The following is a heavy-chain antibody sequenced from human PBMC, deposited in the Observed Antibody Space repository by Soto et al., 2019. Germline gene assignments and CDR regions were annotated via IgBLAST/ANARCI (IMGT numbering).Heavy chain of an antibody. J-gene: IGHJ4*02. CDR1: GFTFSSYS. CDR2: ISGRGVDT. CDR3: AKDQTDVTLFDY. D-gene: IGHD2-21*02. V-gene: IGHV3-23*01. Sequence: VESRRISCAASGFTFSSYSMNWVRQAPGKGLEWVSSISGRGVDTLYADSVKGRFTISRDNSRNTLYLQVNSLRAEDTAVYYCAKDQTDVTLFDYWGQGTLVTVSS.